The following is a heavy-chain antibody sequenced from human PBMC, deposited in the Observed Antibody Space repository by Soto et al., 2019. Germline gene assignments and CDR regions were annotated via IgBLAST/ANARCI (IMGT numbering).Heavy chain of an antibody. CDR2: ISSSSSYI. Sequence: EVQLVESGGGLVKPGGSLRLSCAASGFTFSSYSMNWVRQAPGKGLEWVSSISSSSSYIYYADSVKGRFTISRDNDKNSLYLQMNSLRAEDTAVYYCARDYRDYGSGSYSIDYWGQGTLVTVSS. D-gene: IGHD3-10*01. CDR3: ARDYRDYGSGSYSIDY. V-gene: IGHV3-21*01. J-gene: IGHJ4*02. CDR1: GFTFSSYS.